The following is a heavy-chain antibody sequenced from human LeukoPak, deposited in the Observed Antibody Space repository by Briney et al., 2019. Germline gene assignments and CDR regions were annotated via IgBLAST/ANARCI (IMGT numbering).Heavy chain of an antibody. CDR2: ISGSGGST. D-gene: IGHD3-22*01. V-gene: IGHV3-23*01. Sequence: GGSLRLSCAASGFTFSSYAMGWVRQAPGKGLEWVSVISGSGGSTDYADSVKGRFTISGDNSKNTLYLQMNSLRAEDTAVYYCANVSTVSSLSSDYYPIDYSGQGTLVTVSS. CDR1: GFTFSSYA. J-gene: IGHJ4*02. CDR3: ANVSTVSSLSSDYYPIDY.